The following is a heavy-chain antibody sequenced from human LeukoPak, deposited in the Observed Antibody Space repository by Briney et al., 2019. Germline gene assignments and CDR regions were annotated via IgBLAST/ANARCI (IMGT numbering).Heavy chain of an antibody. CDR3: ARSAQNGYWGAFDI. D-gene: IGHD3-16*01. V-gene: IGHV1-46*01. Sequence: ASVMVSCKASGYXFTSYYMHWVRQAPGQGLEWMGIINPSGGSTSYEQKFQGRVTMTRDTSTSTVYMELSSLRSEDTAVYYCARSAQNGYWGAFDIWGQGTMVTVSS. J-gene: IGHJ3*02. CDR1: GYXFTSYY. CDR2: INPSGGST.